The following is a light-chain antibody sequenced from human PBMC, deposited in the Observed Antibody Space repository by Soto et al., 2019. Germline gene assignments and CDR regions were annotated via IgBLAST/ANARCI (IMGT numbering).Light chain of an antibody. J-gene: IGLJ1*01. CDR1: SSDVGIYNY. V-gene: IGLV2-14*01. CDR2: QVT. Sequence: QSVLTQPASVSGSPGQSITISCTGTSSDVGIYNYVSWYQQHPGKAPKLMIYQVTNRPSGVSNRFSGSKSGNTASLTISGLQAEDEAVYYCCSYTRTSNHYVFGSGTKGTVL. CDR3: CSYTRTSNHYV.